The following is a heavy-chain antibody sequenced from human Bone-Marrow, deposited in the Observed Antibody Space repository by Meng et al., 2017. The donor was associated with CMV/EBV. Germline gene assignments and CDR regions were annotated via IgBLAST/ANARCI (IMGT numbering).Heavy chain of an antibody. D-gene: IGHD2-2*01. CDR3: ATNIVVVPAAPEPPYYYYYYGMDV. J-gene: IGHJ6*02. V-gene: IGHV1-69*05. Sequence: SVKVSCKASGYTFTSYYMHWVRQAPGQGLEWMGGIIPIFGTANYAQKFQGRVTITTDESTSTAYMELSSLRSEDTAVYYCATNIVVVPAAPEPPYYYYYYGMDVWGQGTTVTVSS. CDR1: GYTFTSYY. CDR2: IIPIFGTA.